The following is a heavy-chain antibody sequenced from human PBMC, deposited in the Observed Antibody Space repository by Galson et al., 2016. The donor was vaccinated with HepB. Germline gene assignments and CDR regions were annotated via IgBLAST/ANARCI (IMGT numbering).Heavy chain of an antibody. D-gene: IGHD6-13*01. V-gene: IGHV1-46*01. J-gene: IGHJ3*02. CDR3: ARRFAAADAPGAFDI. Sequence: SVKVSCKASGYPFINYYIYWVRQASGQGLEWMGAIIPRGGSTTYPEKFQDRVTMTGDTSTSTLYMELSGLRPDDTAVYFRARRFAAADAPGAFDIWGQGTMVAVSS. CDR1: GYPFINYY. CDR2: IIPRGGST.